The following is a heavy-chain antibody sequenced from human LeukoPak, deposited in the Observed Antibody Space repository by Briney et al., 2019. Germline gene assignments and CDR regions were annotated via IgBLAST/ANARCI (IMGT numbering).Heavy chain of an antibody. Sequence: GGSLRLSCAASGFTFSSYAMSWVRQAPGKGLEWVSYISGSGGTTYYADSVKGRFIISRDNSKNTLYLQMNSLRAEDTAVYYCAEQVSDYDSSTYYYYWGQGALVTVSS. D-gene: IGHD3-22*01. CDR1: GFTFSSYA. V-gene: IGHV3-23*01. J-gene: IGHJ4*02. CDR3: AEQVSDYDSSTYYYY. CDR2: ISGSGGTT.